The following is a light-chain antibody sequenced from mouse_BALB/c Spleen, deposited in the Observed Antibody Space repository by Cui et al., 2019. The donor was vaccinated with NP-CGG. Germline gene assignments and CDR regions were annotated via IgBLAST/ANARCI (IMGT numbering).Light chain of an antibody. V-gene: IGLV1*01. CDR1: TVAVTTSNY. J-gene: IGLJ1*01. CDR2: GTN. CDR3: ALWYSNHWV. Sequence: QAVVLQESVLTPSPGETVTLTCRSSTVAVTTSNYANWVQEKPDHLFTGLIGGTNNRAPGIPARFSGSLIGDKAALTITGAQTEDETIYFCALWYSNHWVFGGGTKLTVL.